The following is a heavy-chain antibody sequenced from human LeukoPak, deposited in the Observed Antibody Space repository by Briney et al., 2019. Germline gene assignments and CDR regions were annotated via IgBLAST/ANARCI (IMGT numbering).Heavy chain of an antibody. CDR2: ISSSGTAI. CDR3: AGDMEPDAFDI. Sequence: QPGGSLRLSCAASGFTFSSYEMNWVRQAPGKGLEWVSYISSSGTAIYYADSVKGRFTISRDTAKNSLYLQMNSLRAEDTALYYCAGDMEPDAFDIWGQGTMVTVSS. V-gene: IGHV3-48*03. D-gene: IGHD1-1*01. CDR1: GFTFSSYE. J-gene: IGHJ3*02.